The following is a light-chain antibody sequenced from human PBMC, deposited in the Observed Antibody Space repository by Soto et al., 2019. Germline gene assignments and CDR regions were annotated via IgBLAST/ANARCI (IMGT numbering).Light chain of an antibody. CDR1: QSISSW. Sequence: DTQMTQSPSTLSASVGDRVTITCRASQSISSWLAWYQQRPGRAPLLLIYRASSFQSGVPSRFSGSGSGTEFTLTISSLQPDDFATYYCQQYDTSSPTFGQGTKVEIK. CDR2: RAS. J-gene: IGKJ1*01. V-gene: IGKV1-5*03. CDR3: QQYDTSSPT.